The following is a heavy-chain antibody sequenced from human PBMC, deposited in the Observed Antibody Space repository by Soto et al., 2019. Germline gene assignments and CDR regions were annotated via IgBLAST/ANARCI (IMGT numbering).Heavy chain of an antibody. CDR3: ARDSIVLMVYAPYYYYGMDV. CDR2: ISAYNGNT. J-gene: IGHJ6*02. CDR1: GYTFNSYG. V-gene: IGHV1-18*04. D-gene: IGHD2-8*01. Sequence: ASVKVSCKASGYTFNSYGISWVRQAPGQGLEWMGWISAYNGNTNYAQKLQGRVTMTTDTSTSTAYMELRSLRSDDTAVYYCARDSIVLMVYAPYYYYGMDVWGQGTTVTVSS.